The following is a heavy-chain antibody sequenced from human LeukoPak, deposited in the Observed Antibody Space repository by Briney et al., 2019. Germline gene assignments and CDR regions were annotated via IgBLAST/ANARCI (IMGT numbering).Heavy chain of an antibody. CDR1: GGSISSSSYY. D-gene: IGHD6-13*01. CDR2: IYYSGST. V-gene: IGHV4-39*07. Sequence: SETLSLTCTVSGGSISSSSYYWGWIRQPPGKGLEWIGSIYYSGSTYYNPSLKSRVTISVDTSKNQFSLKLSSVTAADTAVYYCARQAGGSSWYYYYYGMDVWGQGTTVTVSS. J-gene: IGHJ6*02. CDR3: ARQAGGSSWYYYYYGMDV.